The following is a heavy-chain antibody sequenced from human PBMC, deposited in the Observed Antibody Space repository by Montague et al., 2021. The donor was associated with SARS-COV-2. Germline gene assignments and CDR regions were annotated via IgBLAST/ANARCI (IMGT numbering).Heavy chain of an antibody. D-gene: IGHD2-2*01. CDR3: AKQALTRYCTSTTCFGAAFAV. CDR2: IYYSGST. CDR1: GVSISSYY. V-gene: IGHV4-59*08. Sequence: SETLSLTCTVSGVSISSYYWTWIRQPPGKGLEWIGFIYYSGSTNYNPSLKSRVTISVDTSKNQFSLKLSSVTAADTAVYYCAKQALTRYCTSTTCFGAAFAVWGQGTMVTVSS. J-gene: IGHJ3*01.